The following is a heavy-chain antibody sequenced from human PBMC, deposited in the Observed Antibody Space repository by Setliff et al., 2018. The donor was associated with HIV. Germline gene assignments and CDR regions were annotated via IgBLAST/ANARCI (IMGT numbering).Heavy chain of an antibody. J-gene: IGHJ3*02. CDR1: GYSISSGLY. Sequence: SETLSLTCNVSGYSISSGLYWGWIRQPPGKGLEWIGNVFHSGDTDYNPSLKSRITMSVETSENQFSLRLTSVTAADTAVYYCARRTIWGDAFDIWGQGTMVTVSS. CDR3: ARRTIWGDAFDI. D-gene: IGHD3-3*01. CDR2: VFHSGDT. V-gene: IGHV4-38-2*02.